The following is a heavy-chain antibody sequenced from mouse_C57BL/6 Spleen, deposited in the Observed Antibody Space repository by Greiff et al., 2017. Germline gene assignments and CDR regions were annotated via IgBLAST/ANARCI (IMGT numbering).Heavy chain of an antibody. V-gene: IGHV1-55*01. CDR1: GYTFTSYW. CDR3: SREEYYYGSSYFDY. D-gene: IGHD1-1*01. J-gene: IGHJ2*01. CDR2: IYPGSGST. Sequence: QVQLQQPGAELVKPGASVKMSCKASGYTFTSYWITWVKQRPGQGLEWIGDIYPGSGSTNYNEKFKSKATLTVDTSSSTAYMQLSSLTSEDSAVYYCSREEYYYGSSYFDYWGQGTTLTVSS.